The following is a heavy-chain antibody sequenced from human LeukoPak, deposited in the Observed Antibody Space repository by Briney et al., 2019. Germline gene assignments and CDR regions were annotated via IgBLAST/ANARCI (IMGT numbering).Heavy chain of an antibody. Sequence: ASVKASCKASGYTFTSYDINWVRQATGQGLEWLGWMNPNSGNTGYAQNFQGRVTMTRNTSIDTAYMELSSLRYEDTAVYYCARDYYGSKSSSFDPWGQGTLVTVSP. CDR1: GYTFTSYD. CDR3: ARDYYGSKSSSFDP. D-gene: IGHD3-10*01. J-gene: IGHJ5*02. CDR2: MNPNSGNT. V-gene: IGHV1-8*01.